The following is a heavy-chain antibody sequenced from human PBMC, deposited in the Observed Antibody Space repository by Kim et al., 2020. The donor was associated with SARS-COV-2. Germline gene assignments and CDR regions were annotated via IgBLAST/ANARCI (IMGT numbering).Heavy chain of an antibody. CDR1: GGTFSSYA. CDR3: ARVYYGSGSYRPDYFDY. V-gene: IGHV1-69*13. D-gene: IGHD3-10*01. J-gene: IGHJ4*02. CDR2: IIPIFGTA. Sequence: SVKVSCKASGGTFSSYAISWVRQAPGQGLEWMGGIIPIFGTANYAQKFQGRVTITADESTSTAYMELSSLRSEDTAVYYCARVYYGSGSYRPDYFDYWGQGTLVTVSS.